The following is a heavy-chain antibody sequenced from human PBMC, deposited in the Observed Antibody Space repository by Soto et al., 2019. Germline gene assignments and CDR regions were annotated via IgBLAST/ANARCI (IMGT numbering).Heavy chain of an antibody. CDR1: GGSFSGDY. D-gene: IGHD6-13*01. CDR3: ARGRRIAAAGTSSYYYYGMDV. V-gene: IGHV4-34*01. J-gene: IGHJ6*02. CDR2: INHSGST. Sequence: AEAMSLTCAVYGGSFSGDYWSWIRQPPGKGLEWIGEINHSGSTNYNPSLKSRVTISVDTSKNQFSLKLSSVTAADTAVYYCARGRRIAAAGTSSYYYYGMDVCGQVTTVTV.